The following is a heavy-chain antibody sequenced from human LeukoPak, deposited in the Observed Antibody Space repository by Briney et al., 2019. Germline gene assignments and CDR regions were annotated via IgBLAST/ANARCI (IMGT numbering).Heavy chain of an antibody. Sequence: GGSLRLSCAASGFTFSSYEMNWVRQAPGKGLEGVSYISSSGSTIYYADSVKGRFTISRDNAKNSLYLQMNSLRAEGTAVYYCAELGITMIGGVWGKGTTVTISS. CDR2: ISSSGSTI. V-gene: IGHV3-48*03. D-gene: IGHD3-10*02. J-gene: IGHJ6*04. CDR3: AELGITMIGGV. CDR1: GFTFSSYE.